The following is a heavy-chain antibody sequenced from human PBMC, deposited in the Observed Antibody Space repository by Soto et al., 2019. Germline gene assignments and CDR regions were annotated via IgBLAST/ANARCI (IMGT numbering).Heavy chain of an antibody. D-gene: IGHD1-26*01. J-gene: IGHJ4*02. Sequence: EVQLLESGGGLVQPGGSLRLSCAASGFTFSSYDMSWVRQAPGKGLEWVSAISGSGGSTYYADSVKGRFTISRDNSKNTLYLQMNSLRAEDTAVDYCAKRWSGSYVEGYWGQGTLVTVSS. V-gene: IGHV3-23*01. CDR3: AKRWSGSYVEGY. CDR2: ISGSGGST. CDR1: GFTFSSYD.